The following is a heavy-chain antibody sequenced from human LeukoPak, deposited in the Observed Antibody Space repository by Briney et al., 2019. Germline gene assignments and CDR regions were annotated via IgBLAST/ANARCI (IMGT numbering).Heavy chain of an antibody. V-gene: IGHV1-2*02. D-gene: IGHD3-22*01. CDR3: ARVDSSGYIRAFDI. Sequence: ASVKVSCKASGYTFTGYHMHWVRQAPGQGLEWMGCINPNSGGTNYAQKFQGRVTMTRDTSISTAYMELSRLRSDDTAVYYCARVDSSGYIRAFDIWGQGTMVTVSS. CDR2: INPNSGGT. J-gene: IGHJ3*02. CDR1: GYTFTGYH.